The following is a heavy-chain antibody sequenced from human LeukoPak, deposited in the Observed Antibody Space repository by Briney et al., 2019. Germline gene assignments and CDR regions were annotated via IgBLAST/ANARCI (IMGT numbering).Heavy chain of an antibody. Sequence: GGSLRLSCSASGFTFSDYSMNWVRQAPGKGLEWVSSISSSSYIYYADSVKGRFTISRDNAKNSLYLQMNSLRAEDTAVYYCARGGGYSYGSFDYWGQGTLVTVSS. D-gene: IGHD5-18*01. CDR3: ARGGGYSYGSFDY. CDR1: GFTFSDYS. J-gene: IGHJ4*02. V-gene: IGHV3-21*01. CDR2: ISSSSYI.